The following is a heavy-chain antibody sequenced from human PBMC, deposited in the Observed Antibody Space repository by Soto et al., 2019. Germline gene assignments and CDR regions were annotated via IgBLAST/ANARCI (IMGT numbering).Heavy chain of an antibody. J-gene: IGHJ5*02. CDR2: VYHTGDT. V-gene: IGHV4-4*02. CDR1: GGTVGSSHW. Sequence: SETLSLTCGVSGGTVGSSHWWSWVRQSPGGGLEWIGNVYHTGDTNLNPSLQSRVTISVDKSNNQFSLRLNSLTAADTAVYFCAREIVTAGGNNYFDPWGPGTLVTVS. D-gene: IGHD2-21*02. CDR3: AREIVTAGGNNYFDP.